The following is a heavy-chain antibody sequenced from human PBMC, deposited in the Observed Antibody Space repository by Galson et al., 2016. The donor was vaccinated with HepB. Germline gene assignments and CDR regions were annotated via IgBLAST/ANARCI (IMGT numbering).Heavy chain of an antibody. CDR1: GFILRSYA. J-gene: IGHJ6*02. Sequence: SLRLSCAASGFILRSYAMSWVRQAPGKGLQWVSTIGGGDGLTFYTDSRDFSKNTLYLHLDSLRAEDTAIYYCAKDQVTSSGRATYGLDVWGQGTTVTVSS. D-gene: IGHD5-12*01. V-gene: IGHV3-23*01. CDR3: AKDQVTSSGRATYGLDV. CDR2: IGGGDGLT.